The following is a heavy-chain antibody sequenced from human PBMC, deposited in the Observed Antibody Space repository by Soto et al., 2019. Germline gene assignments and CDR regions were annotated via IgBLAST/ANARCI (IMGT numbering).Heavy chain of an antibody. CDR2: INHSGST. J-gene: IGHJ5*02. D-gene: IGHD3-10*01. CDR3: ARGLLWFGERFDP. Sequence: QVQLQQWGAGLLKPSETLSLTCAVYGGSFSGYYWSWIRQPPGKGLEWIGEINHSGSTNYNPSLKSRVTISVDTSKNQFSLKLSAVTAADTAVYYCARGLLWFGERFDPWGQGTLVTVSS. CDR1: GGSFSGYY. V-gene: IGHV4-34*01.